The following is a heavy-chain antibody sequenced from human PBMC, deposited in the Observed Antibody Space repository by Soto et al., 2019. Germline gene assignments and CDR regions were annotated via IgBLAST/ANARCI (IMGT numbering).Heavy chain of an antibody. CDR1: GLFISSGNY. D-gene: IGHD2-15*01. Sequence: SETLSLTCAVSGLFISSGNYWGWIRKPPGKGLEWIGSIFHGGNTYYNPSLKSRVTISVDMSKNQFSLKLNSVTAADTAVYYCARARWYDAFDVWGQGTVVTVSS. J-gene: IGHJ3*01. CDR3: ARARWYDAFDV. CDR2: IFHGGNT. V-gene: IGHV4-38-2*01.